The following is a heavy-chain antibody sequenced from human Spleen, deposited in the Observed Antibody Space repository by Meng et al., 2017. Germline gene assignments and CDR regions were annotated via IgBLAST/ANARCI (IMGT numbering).Heavy chain of an antibody. CDR1: GFTFSRYW. J-gene: IGHJ5*02. D-gene: IGHD2/OR15-2a*01. CDR2: IDTGGGNT. V-gene: IGHV3-74*01. CDR3: GRDLGGFYGA. Sequence: VQMLESGGGLVWSGGSLILSCAASGFTFSRYWFHWVRQVPGQGLVWVSRIDTGGGNTDYADSVRGRFTIYRDNGENTLYLEMSSLRVEDTGVYYCGRDLGGFYGAWGRGALVTVCS.